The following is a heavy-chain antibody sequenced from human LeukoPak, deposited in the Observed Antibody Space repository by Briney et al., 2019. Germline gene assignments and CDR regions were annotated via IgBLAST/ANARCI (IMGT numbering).Heavy chain of an antibody. CDR1: GGSISSYY. D-gene: IGHD3-10*01. V-gene: IGHV4-59*08. CDR3: ARHRVLWVDY. CDR2: IYYSGST. Sequence: PSETLSLTCTVSGGSISSYYWSWIRQPPRKGLEWIGYIYYSGSTNYNPSLKSRVTISVDTSKNQFSLKLSSVTAADTAVYYCARHRVLWVDYWGQGTLVTVSS. J-gene: IGHJ4*02.